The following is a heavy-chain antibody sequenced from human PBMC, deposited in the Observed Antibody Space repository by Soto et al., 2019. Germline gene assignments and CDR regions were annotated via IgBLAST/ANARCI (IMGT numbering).Heavy chain of an antibody. CDR2: TYYSGST. CDR3: ARRNFVDASDI. J-gene: IGHJ3*02. D-gene: IGHD1-7*01. Sequence: SETLSLTCTVSGDSISSHYWSWLRQPPGKGLEWIGYTYYSGSTNYNPTLKSRVTISGDTSKNQFSLKLTSVTAADTAVYYCARRNFVDASDIWGQGTMVTVSS. V-gene: IGHV4-59*11. CDR1: GDSISSHY.